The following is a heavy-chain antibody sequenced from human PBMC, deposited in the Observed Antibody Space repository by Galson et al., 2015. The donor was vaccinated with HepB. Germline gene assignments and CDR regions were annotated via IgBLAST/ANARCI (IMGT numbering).Heavy chain of an antibody. CDR2: VDPADGET. Sequence: VKVSCKVSGYTFTDYFIHWVHQAPGKGLEWMGLVDPADGETLYADEFQGRVTITADRSTGTAYMELSSLRSEDTAVYYCATDPKGGAIHWGQGTLVNVSS. J-gene: IGHJ4*02. CDR3: ATDPKGGAIH. CDR1: GYTFTDYF. V-gene: IGHV1-69-2*01. D-gene: IGHD3-16*02.